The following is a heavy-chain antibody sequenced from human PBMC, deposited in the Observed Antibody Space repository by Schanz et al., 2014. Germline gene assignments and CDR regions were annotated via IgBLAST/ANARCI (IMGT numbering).Heavy chain of an antibody. D-gene: IGHD3-10*01. J-gene: IGHJ3*02. V-gene: IGHV3-74*01. CDR3: AKGRFGELSAFDI. CDR2: INGDGSRT. CDR1: GFTFSSYW. Sequence: EVQLVQSGGGLVQPGGSLRLSCAASGFTFSSYWMHWVRQAPGKGLVWVSRINGDGSRTAYADSVKGRFTISRDNAKNTLYLQMNSLRAEDTAVYYCAKGRFGELSAFDIWGQGTMVTVSS.